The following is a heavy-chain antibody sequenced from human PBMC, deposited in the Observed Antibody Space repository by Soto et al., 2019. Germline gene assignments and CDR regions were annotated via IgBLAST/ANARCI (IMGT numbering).Heavy chain of an antibody. D-gene: IGHD2-2*01. Sequence: QVQLVESGGGVVQPGRSLRLSCAASGFTFSSYGMHWVRQAPGKGLEWVAVISYDGSNKYYADSVRGRFTISRDNSKNTLYLQMNSLRAEDTAVCYCAKDNCISTSCYRLYNWFDPWGQGTLVTVSS. CDR3: AKDNCISTSCYRLYNWFDP. J-gene: IGHJ5*02. V-gene: IGHV3-30*18. CDR2: ISYDGSNK. CDR1: GFTFSSYG.